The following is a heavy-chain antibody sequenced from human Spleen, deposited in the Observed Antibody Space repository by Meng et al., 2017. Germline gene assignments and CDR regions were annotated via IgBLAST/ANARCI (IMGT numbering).Heavy chain of an antibody. CDR2: INPNSGGT. V-gene: IGHV1-2*06. CDR1: GYTFTGYY. Sequence: ASVKVSCKASGYTFTGYYMHWVRQAPGQGLEWMGRINPNSGGTNYAQKFQGRVTMTRDTSISTAYMELSRLRSDDTAVYYCARAWVSEVPAAMLAKRAGYYYYGMDVWGQGTTVTVSS. J-gene: IGHJ6*02. D-gene: IGHD2-2*01. CDR3: ARAWVSEVPAAMLAKRAGYYYYGMDV.